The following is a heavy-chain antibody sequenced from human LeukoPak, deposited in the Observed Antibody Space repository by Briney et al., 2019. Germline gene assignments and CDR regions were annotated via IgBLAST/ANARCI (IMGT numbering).Heavy chain of an antibody. D-gene: IGHD1-26*01. CDR1: GFTLSQNN. CDR2: ISNDGNSK. Sequence: HPGMSLRLSCAASGFTLSQNNVHWVRQAPGKGLEWVALISNDGNSKDYADSVKGRFTLSGDNSENTLYLQMNSLRAEDTAVYYCARDRGTPTTQKWELTAPYYYYYMDVWGKGTTVTVSS. V-gene: IGHV3-30-3*01. J-gene: IGHJ6*03. CDR3: ARDRGTPTTQKWELTAPYYYYYMDV.